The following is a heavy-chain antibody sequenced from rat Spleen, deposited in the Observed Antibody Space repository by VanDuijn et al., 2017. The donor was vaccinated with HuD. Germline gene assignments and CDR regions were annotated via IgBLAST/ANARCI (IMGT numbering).Heavy chain of an antibody. V-gene: IGHV5-29*01. CDR1: GFTFSDYY. CDR3: AREGGTYRYNHYNWFAY. J-gene: IGHJ3*01. CDR2: IRFDGSST. Sequence: EVQLVESDGGLVQPERSLKLSCAASGFTFSDYYMAWVRQAPTKGLEWVATIRFDGSSTYYRDSVKGRFTISRDNAKSTLYLQMDSLRSEDTATYYCAREGGTYRYNHYNWFAYWGQGTLVTVSS. D-gene: IGHD1-5*01.